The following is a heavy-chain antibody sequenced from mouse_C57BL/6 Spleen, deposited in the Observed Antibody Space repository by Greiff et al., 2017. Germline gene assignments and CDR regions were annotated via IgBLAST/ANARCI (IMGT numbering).Heavy chain of an antibody. CDR2: IHPNSGST. CDR1: GYTFTSYW. CDR3: ARRDYDSWFAY. J-gene: IGHJ3*01. V-gene: IGHV1-64*01. D-gene: IGHD2-4*01. Sequence: QVQLKESGAELVKPGASVKLSCKASGYTFTSYWMHWVKQRPGQGLEWIGMIHPNSGSTNYNEKFKSKATLTVDKSSSTAYMQLSSLTSEDSAVYYCARRDYDSWFAYWGQGTLVTVSA.